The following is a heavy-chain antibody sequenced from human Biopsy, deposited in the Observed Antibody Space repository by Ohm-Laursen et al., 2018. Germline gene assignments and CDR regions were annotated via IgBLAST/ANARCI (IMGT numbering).Heavy chain of an antibody. Sequence: SDTLSLTCTVSGESMGTYYWTWIRQPPGKGLEWITSIYYSGTTNKNPSLESRVTISVDTSKRQFYLELSSVTAADTAIYYCARVRGGFLEWFDYWGQGTLITVSS. V-gene: IGHV4-59*07. CDR3: ARVRGGFLEWFDY. CDR1: GESMGTYY. CDR2: IYYSGTT. J-gene: IGHJ5*01. D-gene: IGHD3-3*01.